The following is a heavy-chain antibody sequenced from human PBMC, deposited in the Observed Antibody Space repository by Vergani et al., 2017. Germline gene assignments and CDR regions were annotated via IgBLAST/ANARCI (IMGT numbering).Heavy chain of an antibody. V-gene: IGHV4-4*07. CDR2: IYTSGST. Sequence: QVQLQESGPTLVKPSETLSLTCTVSGGSISSYYWSWIRQPAGKGLEWIGHIYTSGSTNYNPSLKSRLSMSVDTSKNQFSLKLSSVTAADTAVYYCAREGVVGAEFDHWGQGTLVTVSS. D-gene: IGHD3-10*01. CDR1: GGSISSYY. J-gene: IGHJ4*02. CDR3: AREGVVGAEFDH.